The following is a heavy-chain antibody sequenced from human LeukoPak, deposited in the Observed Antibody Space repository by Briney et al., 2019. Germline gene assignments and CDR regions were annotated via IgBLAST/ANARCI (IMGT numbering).Heavy chain of an antibody. J-gene: IGHJ4*02. CDR1: GFTYSSYA. CDR2: ISGSGGST. V-gene: IGHV3-23*01. CDR3: AKSYYYGSGTDY. Sequence: GGSLRLSCAVSGFTYSSYAMSWVRQAPGKALEWVSAISGSGGSTYYADSVKGRFTISRDNSKNTLYLQMNSLRAEDAAVYYCAKSYYYGSGTDYWGQGTLVTVSS. D-gene: IGHD3-10*01.